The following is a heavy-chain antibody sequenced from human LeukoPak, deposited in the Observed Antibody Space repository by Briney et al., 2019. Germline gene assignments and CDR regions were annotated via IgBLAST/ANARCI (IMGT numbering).Heavy chain of an antibody. CDR1: GGTFSSYA. CDR3: ARDSRRDGYNLNDRFFDY. J-gene: IGHJ4*02. Sequence: GSSVKVSCKASGGTFSSYAISWVRQAPGQGLEWMGRIIPILGIANYAQKFQGRVTITADKSTSTAYMELSSLRSEDTAVYYCARDSRRDGYNLNDRFFDYWGQGTLVTVSS. CDR2: IIPILGIA. D-gene: IGHD5-24*01. V-gene: IGHV1-69*04.